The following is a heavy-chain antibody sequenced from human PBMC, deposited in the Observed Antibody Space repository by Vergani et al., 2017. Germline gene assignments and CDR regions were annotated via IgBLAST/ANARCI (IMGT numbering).Heavy chain of an antibody. J-gene: IGHJ4*02. CDR3: ARPHGYILPPDPRRLDY. D-gene: IGHD5-18*01. CDR2: INPSGGST. CDR1: GYTFTNYY. V-gene: IGHV1-46*03. Sequence: QVLLVQSGAEVKKPGASVRVSCKTSGYTFTNYYIHWVRQAPGQGLEWMGIINPSGGSTTYAQQFQGILTMTRDTSTSTVYMDLSNLRSEDTAVYDCARPHGYILPPDPRRLDYWGQGTLVTVSS.